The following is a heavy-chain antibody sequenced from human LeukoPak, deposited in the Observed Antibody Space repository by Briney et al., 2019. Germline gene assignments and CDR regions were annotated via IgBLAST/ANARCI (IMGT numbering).Heavy chain of an antibody. CDR1: GGSISSYY. CDR2: IYTSGST. D-gene: IGHD3-3*01. Sequence: SETLSLTCTVSGGSISSYYWSWIRQPAGKGLEWIGRIYTSGSTNYNPSLKSRVTMSVDTSRNQFSLKLSSVTAADTAVYYCARAKYYDFWSGYPYYYYMDVWGKGTTVTVSS. CDR3: ARAKYYDFWSGYPYYYYMDV. V-gene: IGHV4-4*07. J-gene: IGHJ6*03.